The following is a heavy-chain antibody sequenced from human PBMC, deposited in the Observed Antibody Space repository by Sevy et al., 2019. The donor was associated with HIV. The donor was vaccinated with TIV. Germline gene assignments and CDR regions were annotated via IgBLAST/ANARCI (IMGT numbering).Heavy chain of an antibody. CDR2: ISYDDGSNR. J-gene: IGHJ4*02. D-gene: IGHD2-21*02. CDR3: ARDSGYCGGDCYGPGRY. CDR1: GFTFSSYA. Sequence: GGSLRLSCAASGFTFSSYALHWVRQAPGKGLEWVAVISYDDGSNRNYADSGKGRFTISRDNSKNTVYLQMNSLRPEDTAVYYCARDSGYCGGDCYGPGRYWGQGTLVTVSS. V-gene: IGHV3-30-3*01.